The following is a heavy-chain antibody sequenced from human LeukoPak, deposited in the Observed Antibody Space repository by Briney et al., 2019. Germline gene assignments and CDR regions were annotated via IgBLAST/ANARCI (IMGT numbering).Heavy chain of an antibody. J-gene: IGHJ4*02. D-gene: IGHD3-10*01. V-gene: IGHV5-51*01. CDR1: GYSFTSYW. CDR2: IYPGDSDA. CDR3: ARSVAAGYYGSGIPYYFDY. Sequence: GESLKISCKGSGYSFTSYWIGWVCQMPGKGLEWMGIIYPGDSDARYSPSFQGQVTISADKSISTAYLQWSSLKASDTAMYYCARSVAAGYYGSGIPYYFDYWGQGTLVTVSS.